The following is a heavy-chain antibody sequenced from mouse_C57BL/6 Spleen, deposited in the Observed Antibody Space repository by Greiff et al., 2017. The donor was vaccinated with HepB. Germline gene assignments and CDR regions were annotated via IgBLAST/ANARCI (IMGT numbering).Heavy chain of an antibody. V-gene: IGHV1-22*01. CDR3: ARKKLGLYWYFDV. Sequence: VQLQQSGPELVKPGASVKMSCKASGYTFTDYNMHWVKQSHGKSLEWIGYINPNNGGTSYNQKFKGKATLTVNKSSSTAYMELRSLTSEDSAVYYCARKKLGLYWYFDVWGTGTTVTVSS. D-gene: IGHD4-1*01. CDR2: INPNNGGT. J-gene: IGHJ1*03. CDR1: GYTFTDYN.